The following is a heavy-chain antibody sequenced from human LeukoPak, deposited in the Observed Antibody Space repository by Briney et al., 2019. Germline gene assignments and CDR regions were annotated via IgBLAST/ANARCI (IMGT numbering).Heavy chain of an antibody. V-gene: IGHV4-34*01. Sequence: SETLSLTCTVSGGSISSYYWSWIRQPPGEGLEWIGEINHSGSTNYNPSLKSRVTISVDTSKNQFSLKLSSVTAADTAVYYCARVRNYVWGSYRYKSFDYWGQGTLVTVSS. CDR1: GGSISSYY. CDR3: ARVRNYVWGSYRYKSFDY. CDR2: INHSGST. D-gene: IGHD3-16*02. J-gene: IGHJ4*02.